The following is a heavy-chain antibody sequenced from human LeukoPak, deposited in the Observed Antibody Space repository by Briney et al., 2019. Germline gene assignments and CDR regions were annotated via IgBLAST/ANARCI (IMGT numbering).Heavy chain of an antibody. J-gene: IGHJ4*02. CDR1: GYTFTGYY. V-gene: IGHV1-2*02. D-gene: IGHD2-15*01. Sequence: ASVKVSCKASGYTFTGYYMHWVRQAPGQGLEWMGWINPNSGGTNYAQKFQGRVTMTRDTSISTAYMELSRLRSDDTAVYYCARGIVVVAARGLLGNDYWGQGTLVTVSS. CDR2: INPNSGGT. CDR3: ARGIVVVAARGLLGNDY.